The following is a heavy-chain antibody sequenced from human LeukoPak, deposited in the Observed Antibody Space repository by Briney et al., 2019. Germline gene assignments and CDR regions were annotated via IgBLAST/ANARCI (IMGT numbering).Heavy chain of an antibody. CDR3: AGVLLWFEEVNWFDP. D-gene: IGHD3-10*01. V-gene: IGHV3-7*05. J-gene: IGHJ5*02. Sequence: GGSLRLSCAASGFTFSSYWMTWVRQAPGKGLEWVANIKQAGSEKYYVDSVKGRFTISRDNAKNSLYLQMNSLRAEDTAVYYCAGVLLWFEEVNWFDPWGQGTLVTVSS. CDR2: IKQAGSEK. CDR1: GFTFSSYW.